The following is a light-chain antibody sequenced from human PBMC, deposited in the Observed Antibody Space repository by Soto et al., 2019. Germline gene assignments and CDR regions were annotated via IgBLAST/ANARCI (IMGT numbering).Light chain of an antibody. J-gene: IGKJ2*01. CDR2: GGS. V-gene: IGKV3-20*01. Sequence: IVLTESPGTLSLSPGQGATLPCMATQSVSSSYLAWYQQRHGQSPKLVIYGGSTRAIGIPARFSGSGSGTDFTLTISRLEPEDFAIYYCQQYGSSQYTFGQGTKVDIK. CDR3: QQYGSSQYT. CDR1: QSVSSSY.